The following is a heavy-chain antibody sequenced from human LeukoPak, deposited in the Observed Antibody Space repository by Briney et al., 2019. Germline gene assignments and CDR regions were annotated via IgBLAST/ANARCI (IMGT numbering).Heavy chain of an antibody. CDR1: GFTFSRYW. V-gene: IGHV3-7*01. CDR3: VGSAGLG. D-gene: IGHD6-25*01. Sequence: PGGSLRLSCAASGFTFSRYWMNWVRQAPGRGLDWVANIKPDGSETYYVDSVKGRFTISRDNAKDSLYLQMNTLRVEDTAVYYCVGSAGLGWGQGTLFTVSS. J-gene: IGHJ4*02. CDR2: IKPDGSET.